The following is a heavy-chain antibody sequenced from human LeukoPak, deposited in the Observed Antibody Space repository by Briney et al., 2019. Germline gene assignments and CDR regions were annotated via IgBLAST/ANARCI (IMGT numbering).Heavy chain of an antibody. V-gene: IGHV3-23*01. CDR2: ISGSGGST. CDR3: ATPTDADMDV. Sequence: GGTLRLSCAASGFTFSSYGMSWVRQAPGKGLEWVSAISGSGGSTYYADSVKGRFTISRDNSKNTLYLQMNSLRAEDTAVYYCATPTDADMDVWGKGTTVTISS. J-gene: IGHJ6*03. CDR1: GFTFSSYG.